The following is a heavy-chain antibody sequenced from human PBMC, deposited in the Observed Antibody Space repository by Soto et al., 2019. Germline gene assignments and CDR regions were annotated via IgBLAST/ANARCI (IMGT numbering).Heavy chain of an antibody. V-gene: IGHV4-61*01. CDR3: AMHFAYLDS. CDR2: VYHTGRT. CDR1: GGSFKSGSYS. D-gene: IGHD3-3*02. J-gene: IGHJ4*02. Sequence: PSETLSLTCTVSGGSFKSGSYSWSWIRQPPGKGLEWIGYVYHTGRTGYNPSLKSPVSISMDTSKNQFSLNLDSVTAADTAVYLCAMHFAYLDSWGKGTLVPAPQ.